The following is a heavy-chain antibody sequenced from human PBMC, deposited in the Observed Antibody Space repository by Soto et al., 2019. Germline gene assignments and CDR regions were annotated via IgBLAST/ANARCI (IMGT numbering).Heavy chain of an antibody. V-gene: IGHV3-73*02. Sequence: EVLLVESGGGLVQPGGSLKLSCAASGVTFSGSAMHWVRQASGKGLEWVGRIRSKANSYATAYAASVKGRFTISRDDAKNTAYLQMNSLKTEDTAVYYCTSRRGEQWLDERERYYFDYWGQGTLVTVSS. CDR3: TSRRGEQWLDERERYYFDY. J-gene: IGHJ4*02. CDR2: IRSKANSYAT. CDR1: GVTFSGSA. D-gene: IGHD6-19*01.